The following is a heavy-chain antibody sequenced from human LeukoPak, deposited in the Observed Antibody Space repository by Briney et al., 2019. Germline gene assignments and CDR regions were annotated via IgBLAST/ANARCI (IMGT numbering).Heavy chain of an antibody. D-gene: IGHD2-15*01. CDR2: IIPIFGTA. J-gene: IGHJ4*02. Sequence: SVKVSCKASGGTFSSYAISWVRQAPGQGLEWMGGIIPIFGTANYAQKFQGRVTITADESTSTAYMELSSLRSEDTAVYYCASSGLGCSGGSCYGLACYYWGQGTLVTVSS. CDR1: GGTFSSYA. CDR3: ASSGLGCSGGSCYGLACYY. V-gene: IGHV1-69*13.